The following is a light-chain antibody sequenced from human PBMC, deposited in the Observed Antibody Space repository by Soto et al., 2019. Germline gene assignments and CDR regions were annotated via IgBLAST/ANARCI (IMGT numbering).Light chain of an antibody. J-gene: IGKJ5*01. CDR2: GAS. CDR1: QSLTTRY. Sequence: EXXLTXXXXTLSLFPGERATLSCRASQSLTTRYLAWYQQKPGQAPRLLIYGASSRATGIPDRFSGSGSGTDFTLTISRLEPEDFAMYYCQQYGSSPTFGQGTRLEIK. CDR3: QQYGSSPT. V-gene: IGKV3-20*01.